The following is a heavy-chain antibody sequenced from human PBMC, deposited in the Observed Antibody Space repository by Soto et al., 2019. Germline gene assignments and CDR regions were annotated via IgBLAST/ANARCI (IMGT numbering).Heavy chain of an antibody. Sequence: PDTFSLTCTVSGVFITNYYWSWILQPPGKGLEWIAYIYYSGNTNYNPSLKSRVTISVDTSNNQFSLRLSSVTAADTALYYCVRHGSYSRRLCSFDIWGLGTMGTVSS. CDR1: GVFITNYY. V-gene: IGHV4-59*08. J-gene: IGHJ3*02. CDR2: IYYSGNT. CDR3: VRHGSYSRRLCSFDI. D-gene: IGHD4-4*01.